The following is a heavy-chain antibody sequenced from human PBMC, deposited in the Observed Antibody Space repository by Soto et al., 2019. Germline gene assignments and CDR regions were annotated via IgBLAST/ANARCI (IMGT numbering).Heavy chain of an antibody. CDR1: GGSISSYY. CDR3: ARSLTNYVLFSFDP. J-gene: IGHJ5*02. Sequence: SETLSLTCTVSGGSISSYYWSWIRQPPGKGLEWIGYIYYSGSTNYNPSLKSRVTISVDTSKNQFSLKLSSVTAADTAVYYCARSLTNYVLFSFDPWGQGTLVTVSS. D-gene: IGHD3-10*02. V-gene: IGHV4-59*01. CDR2: IYYSGST.